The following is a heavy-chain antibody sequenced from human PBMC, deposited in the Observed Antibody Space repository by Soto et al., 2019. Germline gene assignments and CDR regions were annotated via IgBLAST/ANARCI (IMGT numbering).Heavy chain of an antibody. CDR2: ISWNSGSI. CDR3: AKEYCSSTSCYGNFQH. CDR1: GFTFDDYA. D-gene: IGHD2-2*01. V-gene: IGHV3-9*01. J-gene: IGHJ1*01. Sequence: SLTLSCAASGFTFDDYAMHWVRQAPGKGLEWVSGISWNSGSIGYADSVKGRFTISRDNAKNSLYLQMNSLRAEDTALYYCAKEYCSSTSCYGNFQHWGQGTLVTVSS.